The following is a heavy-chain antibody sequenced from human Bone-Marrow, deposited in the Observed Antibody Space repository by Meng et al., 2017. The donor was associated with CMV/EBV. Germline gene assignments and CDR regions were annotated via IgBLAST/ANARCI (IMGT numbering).Heavy chain of an antibody. J-gene: IGHJ6*02. D-gene: IGHD6-13*01. Sequence: GESLKISCAASGFTVSSNYMSWVRQAPGKGLEWVANIKQDGSEKYYVDSVKGRFTISRDNAKNSLYLQMNSLRAEDTAVYYCAREAGGIAASPKGGMDVWGQGTTVTVSS. CDR2: IKQDGSEK. V-gene: IGHV3-7*01. CDR3: AREAGGIAASPKGGMDV. CDR1: GFTVSSNY.